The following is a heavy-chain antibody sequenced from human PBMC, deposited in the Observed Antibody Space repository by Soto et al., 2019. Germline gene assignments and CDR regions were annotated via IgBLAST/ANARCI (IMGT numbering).Heavy chain of an antibody. V-gene: IGHV4-39*01. D-gene: IGHD6-19*01. J-gene: IGHJ4*02. CDR3: AKPAVANFYFDN. CDR2: MYYSGRISDSGST. CDR1: GDSINSDSSY. Sequence: QLQVSGPGLVKPSEPLSLTCGVSGDSINSDSSYWAWIRQPPGKGLEWSGSMYYSGRISDSGSTYYNPSLKGRVTISVDTSKKQFSLQLRSVSAADTAVYYCAKPAVANFYFDNWGRGTLVTVSS.